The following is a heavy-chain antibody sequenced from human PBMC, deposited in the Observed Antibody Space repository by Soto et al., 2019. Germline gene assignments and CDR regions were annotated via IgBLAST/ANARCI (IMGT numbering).Heavy chain of an antibody. CDR2: IYSGGST. Sequence: GGSLRLSCAASGFTVSSNYMSWVRQAPGKGLEWVSVIYSGGSTYYADSVKGRFTISRDNSKNTLYLQMNSLRAEDTAVYYCARGIFLSCRNSMIGPFAPCDQRTLVTGSS. V-gene: IGHV3-53*01. J-gene: IGHJ5*02. D-gene: IGHD3-22*01. CDR1: GFTVSSNY. CDR3: ARGIFLSCRNSMIGPFAP.